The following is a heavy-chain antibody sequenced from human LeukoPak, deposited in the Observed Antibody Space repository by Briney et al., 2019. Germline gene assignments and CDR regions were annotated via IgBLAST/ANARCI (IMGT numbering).Heavy chain of an antibody. D-gene: IGHD3-10*01. V-gene: IGHV4-59*07. CDR1: GDSINSYY. Sequence: SDPLSLTCTVSGDSINSYYWSWIRQPPGKGLEWLWYIYYSGSTNYNPSLESRVTISIDTYKNHFSLKVSSVTAADTAVYYCARAPRSFQFRFDSWGQGTLVTVSS. J-gene: IGHJ4*02. CDR3: ARAPRSFQFRFDS. CDR2: IYYSGST.